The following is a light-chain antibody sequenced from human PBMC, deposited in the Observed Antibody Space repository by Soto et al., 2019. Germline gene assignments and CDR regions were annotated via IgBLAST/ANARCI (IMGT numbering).Light chain of an antibody. Sequence: DIQMTQSPSTLSGSVGDRVTITCRASQTISSWLAWYQQKPGSAPKLLIYKASSLETGVPSRFSGSGSGTEFTLTISSLQPEDIATYYCQQYDNLPLTFGGGTKVDIK. V-gene: IGKV1-5*03. CDR3: QQYDNLPLT. CDR2: KAS. J-gene: IGKJ4*01. CDR1: QTISSW.